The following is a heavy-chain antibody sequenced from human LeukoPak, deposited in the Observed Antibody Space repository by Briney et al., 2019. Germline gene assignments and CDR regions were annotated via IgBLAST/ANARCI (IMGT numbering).Heavy chain of an antibody. V-gene: IGHV3-23*01. D-gene: IGHD2-21*01. Sequence: GGSLRLSCVGSGFTFRSHAMSWVRQAPEKGLEFVSGIYENGGTTYYADSVKGRFSISRDNSKNTLYLQMDSLRGEDTAVYYCAKDFRIGYSSHFDYWGQGALVTVSS. CDR2: IYENGGTT. J-gene: IGHJ4*02. CDR1: GFTFRSHA. CDR3: AKDFRIGYSSHFDY.